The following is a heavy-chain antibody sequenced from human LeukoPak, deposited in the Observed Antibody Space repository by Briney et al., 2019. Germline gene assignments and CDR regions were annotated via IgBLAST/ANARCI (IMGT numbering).Heavy chain of an antibody. CDR2: ISYDGSNK. V-gene: IGHV3-30*18. J-gene: IGHJ4*02. CDR1: GSTFSSYG. D-gene: IGHD5-18*01. Sequence: GGSLRLSCAASGSTFSSYGMHWVRQAPGKGLEWVAVISYDGSNKYYADSVKGRFTISRDNSKNTLYLQMNSLRAEDTAVYYCAKGHVDTAMVSDYWGQGTLVTVSS. CDR3: AKGHVDTAMVSDY.